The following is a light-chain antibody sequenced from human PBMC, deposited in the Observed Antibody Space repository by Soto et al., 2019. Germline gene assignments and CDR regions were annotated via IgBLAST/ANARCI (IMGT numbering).Light chain of an antibody. CDR1: QTIRRW. CDR2: DAS. CDR3: QHYNSDPWT. J-gene: IGKJ1*01. Sequence: DIEMTQSPSTLSASVGDRVTITCRASQTIRRWLAWYQQRPGKAPKVLIYDASTLESGVPARFSGSGSETEFTLTIGSLQHEDSATYYCQHYNSDPWTFGQGTKVEIK. V-gene: IGKV1-5*01.